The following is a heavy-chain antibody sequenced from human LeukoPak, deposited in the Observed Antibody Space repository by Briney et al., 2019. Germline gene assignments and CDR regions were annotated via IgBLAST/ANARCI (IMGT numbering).Heavy chain of an antibody. CDR2: IYYSGST. Sequence: PSETLSLTCTASGGSISSYYWSWIRQPPGKGLEWIGYIYYSGSTNYNPSLKSRVTISVDTSKNQFSLKLSSVTAADTAVYYCARANRLVATDRSVHFDYWGQGTLVTVSS. CDR1: GGSISSYY. J-gene: IGHJ4*02. D-gene: IGHD5-12*01. V-gene: IGHV4-59*01. CDR3: ARANRLVATDRSVHFDY.